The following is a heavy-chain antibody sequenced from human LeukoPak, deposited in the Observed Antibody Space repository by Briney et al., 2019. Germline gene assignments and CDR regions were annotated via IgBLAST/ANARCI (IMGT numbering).Heavy chain of an antibody. CDR3: ARGGGTFDI. Sequence: GGSLRLSCVASGFTFSSYWMHWVRQAPGEGLVWVSRINSDGSTTTYADSVKGRFTISRDNAKNSLYLQMNSLRAEDTAVYYCARGGGTFDIWGQGTMVTVSS. V-gene: IGHV3-74*01. D-gene: IGHD3-16*01. J-gene: IGHJ3*02. CDR2: INSDGSTT. CDR1: GFTFSSYW.